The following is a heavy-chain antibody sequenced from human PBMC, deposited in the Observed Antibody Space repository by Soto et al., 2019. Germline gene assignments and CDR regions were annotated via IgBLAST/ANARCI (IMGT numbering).Heavy chain of an antibody. CDR3: ARNPSPGGLELRGAFDI. J-gene: IGHJ3*02. CDR2: IYRTGTT. D-gene: IGHD1-7*01. V-gene: IGHV4-38-2*01. CDR1: GDSIIGIYH. Sequence: SETLSLTCAVSGDSIIGIYHWAWIRQSPGRGLEWIASIYRTGTTYYTPSLELLVTISCDTCKYHFPLKLSSVTGADTAVYYCARNPSPGGLELRGAFDIWGRGTMVTVSS.